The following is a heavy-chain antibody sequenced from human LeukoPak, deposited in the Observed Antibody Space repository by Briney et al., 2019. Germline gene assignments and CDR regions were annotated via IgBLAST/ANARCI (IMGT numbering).Heavy chain of an antibody. V-gene: IGHV3-64D*09. CDR3: VKESRVVRGVIMDAFDM. J-gene: IGHJ3*02. D-gene: IGHD3-10*01. CDR1: GFTFSSYA. Sequence: GGCLRLSCSAAGFTFSSYAMRSVRQAPGKGRESDSGISINGGSTDYADSVKGRFTISRDNSKNTVYLQMSSLRAEDTAVYYCVKESRVVRGVIMDAFDMWGQGTMVTVSS. CDR2: ISINGGST.